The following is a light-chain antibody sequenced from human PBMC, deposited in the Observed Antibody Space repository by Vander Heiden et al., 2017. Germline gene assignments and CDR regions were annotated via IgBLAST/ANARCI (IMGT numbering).Light chain of an antibody. Sequence: DIQMTQSPSCLSASVGDRVTITCRASQSIRTYLNWYQQKPGQGPKVLIYGAFILESGVPSRFSGSGSGTDFTLTISSLQPEDFGTYYCQQSYITLAWTLGQGTKVEIK. CDR2: GAF. CDR1: QSIRTY. V-gene: IGKV1-39*01. J-gene: IGKJ1*01. CDR3: QQSYITLAWT.